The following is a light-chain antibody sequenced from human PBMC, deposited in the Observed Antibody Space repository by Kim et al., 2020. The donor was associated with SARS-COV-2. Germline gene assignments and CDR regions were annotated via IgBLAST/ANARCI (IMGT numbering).Light chain of an antibody. CDR1: SGNITPNY. V-gene: IGLV6-57*02. CDR3: QTWHVTNPL. CDR2: EDK. Sequence: GKTVTISFTVSSGNITPNYMQWYQQRPGSAPTTVIYEDKQRPSGVPDRFSGSIDISSNSASLTISGLKTEDEADYFCQTWHVTNPLFGGGTQLTVL. J-gene: IGLJ3*02.